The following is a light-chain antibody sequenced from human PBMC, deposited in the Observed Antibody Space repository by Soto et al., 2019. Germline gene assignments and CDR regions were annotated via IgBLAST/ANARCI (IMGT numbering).Light chain of an antibody. CDR1: QSVSSN. Sequence: MTQSPATLSVSPGERATLSCRASQSVSSNLAWYHHKPGQAPRLLIYGASTRATGIPARFSGSGSGTEFTLTISSLQSEDFAVYYCQQYSNWPRTFGQGTKVDIK. CDR2: GAS. J-gene: IGKJ1*01. CDR3: QQYSNWPRT. V-gene: IGKV3-15*01.